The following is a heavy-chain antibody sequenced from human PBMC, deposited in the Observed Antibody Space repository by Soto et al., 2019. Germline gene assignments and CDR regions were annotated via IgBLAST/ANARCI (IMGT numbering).Heavy chain of an antibody. Sequence: EVQLLESGGGLVQPGGSLRLSCGVSGFTFSRHGMSWVRQSTGKGLEWISTISNSGDSTYYADSVKGRFTISRDNSKNTLSLQMNSLGAEDTAVYYCAKLDFDYWGHGTPVTVSS. J-gene: IGHJ4*01. CDR2: ISNSGDST. CDR1: GFTFSRHG. V-gene: IGHV3-23*01. CDR3: AKLDFDY.